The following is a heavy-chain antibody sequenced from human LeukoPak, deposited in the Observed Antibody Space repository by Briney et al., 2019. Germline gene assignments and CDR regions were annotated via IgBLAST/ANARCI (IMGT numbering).Heavy chain of an antibody. J-gene: IGHJ4*02. V-gene: IGHV1-69*01. CDR3: ARSVMATGGMFY. CDR2: IIPIFGTA. Sequence: KISCKGSGYSFTSYWIGWVLQAPGQGLEWMGGIIPIFGTANYAQKFQGRVTITADESTSTAYMELSSLRSEDTAVYYCARSVMATGGMFYWGQGTLVTVSS. CDR1: GYSFTSYW. D-gene: IGHD4-23*01.